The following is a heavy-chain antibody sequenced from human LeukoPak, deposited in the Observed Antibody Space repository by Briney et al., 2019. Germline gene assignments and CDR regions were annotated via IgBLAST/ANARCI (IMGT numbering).Heavy chain of an antibody. CDR3: ARGGLFGTLDY. CDR2: IKQGEGDK. V-gene: IGHV3-7*01. J-gene: IGHJ4*02. CDR1: GFTFSDSS. Sequence: GGSLRLSCVASGFTFSDSSMSWVRQAPGKGWEWLANIKQGEGDKFYLESVMGRFTISRDNGNNSLFLQLTSLRVEDTAVYYCARGGLFGTLDYWGQGARVTVS. D-gene: IGHD3-3*01.